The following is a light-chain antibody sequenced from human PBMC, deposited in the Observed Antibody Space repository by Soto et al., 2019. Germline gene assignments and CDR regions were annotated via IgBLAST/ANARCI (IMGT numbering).Light chain of an antibody. CDR3: QQYDNLPYT. CDR1: QDISNY. Sequence: DIPMTQSPSSLSASVGDRVTITCQASQDISNYLNWYQQKPGKAPKLLIYDASNLETGVPSRFSGSGSGTDFTFTISSLQPEAIATYYCQQYDNLPYTFGQGTKLEIK. CDR2: DAS. J-gene: IGKJ2*01. V-gene: IGKV1-33*01.